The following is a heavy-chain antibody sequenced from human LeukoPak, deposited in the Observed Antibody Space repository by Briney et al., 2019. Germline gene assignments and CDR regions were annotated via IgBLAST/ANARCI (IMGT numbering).Heavy chain of an antibody. Sequence: SETLSLTCTVSGGSISSSSYYWGWIRQPPGKGLEWIGSIYYSGSTYYNPSLKSRVTISVDTSKNQFSLKLSSVTAADTAVYYCARVFHDYSNYVFDYWGQGTLVTVSS. D-gene: IGHD4-11*01. CDR1: GGSISSSSYY. CDR2: IYYSGST. CDR3: ARVFHDYSNYVFDY. V-gene: IGHV4-39*01. J-gene: IGHJ4*02.